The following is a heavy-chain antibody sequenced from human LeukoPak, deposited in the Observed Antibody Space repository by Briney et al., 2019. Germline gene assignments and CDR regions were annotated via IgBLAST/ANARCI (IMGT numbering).Heavy chain of an antibody. V-gene: IGHV3-74*01. CDR2: VNNDGSAT. D-gene: IGHD5-18*01. CDR1: GFTFSSYW. CDR3: VRATAAFEI. Sequence: GGSLRLSCAASGFTFSSYWMHWVRQAPGKGLEWVSRVNNDGSATTYADSVKGRFTISRDNAKNTLYLQMNSLRADDAAVYYCVRATAAFEIWGQGTMVTVSS. J-gene: IGHJ3*02.